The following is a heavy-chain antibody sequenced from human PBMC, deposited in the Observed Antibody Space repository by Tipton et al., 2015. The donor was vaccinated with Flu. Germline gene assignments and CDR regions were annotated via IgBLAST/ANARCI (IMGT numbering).Heavy chain of an antibody. CDR2: IYQSGTT. V-gene: IGHV4-4*02. D-gene: IGHD1-26*01. CDR3: AAKVGGNLQDDGFDI. CDR1: GGSVRSSNW. J-gene: IGHJ3*02. Sequence: GLVKPSGTLSLTCSVSGGSVRSSNWWSWVRQPPGKGLEWIGEIYQSGTTNYSPSLRGRVTISLDEDKNHLSLKVTSVTAADTAIYYCAAKVGGNLQDDGFDIWGQGTLVTVSA.